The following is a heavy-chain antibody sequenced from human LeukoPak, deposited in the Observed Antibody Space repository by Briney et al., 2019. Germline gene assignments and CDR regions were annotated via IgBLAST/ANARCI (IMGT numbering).Heavy chain of an antibody. V-gene: IGHV4-30-2*01. CDR1: GGSISSGGYY. D-gene: IGHD3-10*01. Sequence: SQTLSLTCTVSGGSISSGGYYWIWIRQPPGQGLEWIGEINHSGSTNYNPSLKSRITISVDTSKNQFSLKLSSVTAADTAVYYCARGGSGSYYNARTNFDYWGQGTLVTVSS. CDR2: INHSGST. CDR3: ARGGSGSYYNARTNFDY. J-gene: IGHJ4*02.